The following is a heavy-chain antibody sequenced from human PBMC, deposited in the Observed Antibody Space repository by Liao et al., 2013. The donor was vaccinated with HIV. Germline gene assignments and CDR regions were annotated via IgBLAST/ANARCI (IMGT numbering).Heavy chain of an antibody. V-gene: IGHV4-34*02. Sequence: QVHLQQWGAGLVKPSETLALTCGVSGGSFGDYYWVWIRQLPGGGLQWIGEINHRGHTNLNPSLKSRLAMSVDTVKEHFSLTLTSMTAADTAVYYCASHPDYGGVHDGFDFWGQGTVVTVSS. CDR1: GGSFGDYY. D-gene: IGHD4/OR15-4a*01. J-gene: IGHJ3*01. CDR3: ASHPDYGGVHDGFDF. CDR2: INHRGHT.